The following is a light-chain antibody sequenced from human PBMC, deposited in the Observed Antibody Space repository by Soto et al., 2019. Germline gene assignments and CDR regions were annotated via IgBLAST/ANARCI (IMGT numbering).Light chain of an antibody. V-gene: IGLV2-14*01. Sequence: QSVLTQPASVSGSPGQTITISCTGTSSDDGGYNYVSWYQHNPGKAPKLLTYEVSNRPSGVSDRFSGSKSDNMASLTISGLQAEDEADYYCSSYTSTNTPVVFGGGTKVTVL. J-gene: IGLJ2*01. CDR3: SSYTSTNTPVV. CDR1: SSDDGGYNY. CDR2: EVS.